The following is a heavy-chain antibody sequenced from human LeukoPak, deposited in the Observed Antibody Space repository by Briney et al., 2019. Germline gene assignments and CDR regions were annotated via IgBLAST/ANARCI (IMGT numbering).Heavy chain of an antibody. D-gene: IGHD3-22*01. CDR2: IYTSGST. Sequence: SETLSLTCTVSGGSISSYYWSWIRQPAGKGLGWIGRIYTSGSTNYNPSPKSRVTMSVDTSKSQFSLKLSSVTAADTAVYYCAGGTSYDSSGYYDPFDYWGQGTLVTVSS. J-gene: IGHJ4*02. CDR3: AGGTSYDSSGYYDPFDY. V-gene: IGHV4-4*07. CDR1: GGSISSYY.